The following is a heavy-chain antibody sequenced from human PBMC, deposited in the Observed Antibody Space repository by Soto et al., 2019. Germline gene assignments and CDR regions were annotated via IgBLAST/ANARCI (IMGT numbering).Heavy chain of an antibody. CDR2: LFGSGGGI. Sequence: EVQLLESGGGLVQPGGSLRLSCAASGFTFSTYAMRWVRQAPGKGLEWLSGLFGSGGGISYADSVRGRFAISRDNSKNMLFLEMHNLRVEDTAVYYCAKDRQPDGLWPFDHWGQGTLVIVFS. D-gene: IGHD2-8*01. J-gene: IGHJ4*02. CDR3: AKDRQPDGLWPFDH. V-gene: IGHV3-23*01. CDR1: GFTFSTYA.